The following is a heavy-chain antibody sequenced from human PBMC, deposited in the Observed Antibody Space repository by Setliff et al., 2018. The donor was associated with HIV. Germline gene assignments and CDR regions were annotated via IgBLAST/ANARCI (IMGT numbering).Heavy chain of an antibody. J-gene: IGHJ3*02. CDR3: VRHGYYYDFIDI. D-gene: IGHD3-22*01. CDR2: IYSSGST. CDR1: GGSISGYY. Sequence: PSETLSLTCTVSGGSISGYYWSWIRQSPGKGLEWIGYIYSSGSTDFNPSLESRVTLSIDTSKNQISLNLTSMTAADTAVYFCVRHGYYYDFIDIWGQGTVVTVSS. V-gene: IGHV4-4*09.